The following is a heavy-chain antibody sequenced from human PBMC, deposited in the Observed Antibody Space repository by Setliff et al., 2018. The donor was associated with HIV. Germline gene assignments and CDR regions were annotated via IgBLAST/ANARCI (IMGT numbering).Heavy chain of an antibody. CDR1: GGSFSAYY. D-gene: IGHD2-21*02. CDR2: INHSGTT. Sequence: KPSETLSLTCAVSGGSFSAYYWGWIRQPPGKGLEWIGEINHSGTTNYSPSLKSRVTISAGPSKNQFSLKLTSVTAADTAVYYCGRLSETAMASFDSWGQGILVTVSS. CDR3: GRLSETAMASFDS. V-gene: IGHV4-34*01. J-gene: IGHJ4*02.